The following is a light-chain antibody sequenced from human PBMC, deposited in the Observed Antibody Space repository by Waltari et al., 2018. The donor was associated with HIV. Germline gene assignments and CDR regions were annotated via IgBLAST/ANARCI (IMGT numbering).Light chain of an antibody. CDR3: AAWDDSLSGVV. CDR1: SSDIGSNY. CDR2: RNT. V-gene: IGLV1-47*01. J-gene: IGLJ2*01. Sequence: QPVLTPPPSASGTPAQRASTSCSGSSSDIGSNYVYWYQQLPGTPPKLLIYRNTPRPSGVPDRFSGSKSGTSASLAISGLRSEDEADYYCAAWDDSLSGVVFGGGTKLTVL.